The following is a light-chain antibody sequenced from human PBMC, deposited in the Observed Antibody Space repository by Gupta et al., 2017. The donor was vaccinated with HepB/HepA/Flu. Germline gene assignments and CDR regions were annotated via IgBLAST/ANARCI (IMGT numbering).Light chain of an antibody. Sequence: IVMTQSPLSLPATPGEPASISCRSSQSILHSNGYNYLDWYLQKPGQSPQLLIYLGSNRASGVPDRFSGSGSGTDFTLKISRVEAEDVGVYYCMQALQTPLTFGGGTKVEIK. CDR2: LGS. CDR3: MQALQTPLT. J-gene: IGKJ4*01. V-gene: IGKV2-28*01. CDR1: QSILHSNGYNY.